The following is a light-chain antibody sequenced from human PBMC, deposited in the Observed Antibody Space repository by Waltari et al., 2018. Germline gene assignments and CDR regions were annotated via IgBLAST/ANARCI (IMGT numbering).Light chain of an antibody. Sequence: PCRASHDISQYLNWYHQRPGRAPKLLIYEAAQLEMGVSSRFSGSGYGTIFTLTIRSVQAADVGTYFCQQYDDVPYYTFGQGT. CDR1: HDISQY. CDR3: QQYDDVPYYT. V-gene: IGKV1-33*01. CDR2: EAA. J-gene: IGKJ2*01.